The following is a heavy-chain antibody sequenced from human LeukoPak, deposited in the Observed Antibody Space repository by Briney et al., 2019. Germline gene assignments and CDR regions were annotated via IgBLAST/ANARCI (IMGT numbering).Heavy chain of an antibody. J-gene: IGHJ4*02. V-gene: IGHV4-34*01. CDR3: ARAYYDFWSGARRFGSFDY. Sequence: SETLSLTCAVYGGSFSGYYWSWIRQPPGKGLEWIGEINHSGSTNYNPSLKSRVTISVDTSKNQFSLRLSSVTAADTAVYYCARAYYDFWSGARRFGSFDYWGQGTLVTVSS. D-gene: IGHD3-3*01. CDR2: INHSGST. CDR1: GGSFSGYY.